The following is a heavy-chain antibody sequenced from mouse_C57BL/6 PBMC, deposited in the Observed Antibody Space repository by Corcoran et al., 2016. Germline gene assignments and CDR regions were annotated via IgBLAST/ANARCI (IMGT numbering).Heavy chain of an antibody. D-gene: IGHD1-1*01. V-gene: IGHV1-18*01. CDR1: GYTFTDYN. Sequence: EVQLQQSGPELVKPGASVKIPCKASGYTFTDYNMAWVKQSHGKSLEWIGDIKPNNGGTIYNQKFKGKATLTVDKSSSTAYMELRSLTSEDTAVYYCARYRYYYGSSYNYAMDYWGQGTSVTVSA. J-gene: IGHJ4*01. CDR2: IKPNNGGT. CDR3: ARYRYYYGSSYNYAMDY.